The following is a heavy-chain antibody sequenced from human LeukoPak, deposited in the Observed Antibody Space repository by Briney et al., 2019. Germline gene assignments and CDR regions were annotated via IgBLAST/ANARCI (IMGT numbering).Heavy chain of an antibody. Sequence: SETLSLTCTVSGGSISSSGYYWDWIRQAPGKGLEWIGRIEYSGSPYYNPSLKRRVTISVDTSKNQFSLKLSSVTAADTAVYYCAREDGTSMDNAFDIWGQGTMVTVSS. V-gene: IGHV4-39*07. J-gene: IGHJ3*02. CDR3: AREDGTSMDNAFDI. CDR2: IEYSGSP. D-gene: IGHD5-18*01. CDR1: GGSISSSGYY.